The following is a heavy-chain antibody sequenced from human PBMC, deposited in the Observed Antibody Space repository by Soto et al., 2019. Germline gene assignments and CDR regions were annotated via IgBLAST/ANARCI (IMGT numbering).Heavy chain of an antibody. D-gene: IGHD5-12*01. CDR1: GGSFSGYY. CDR3: ASAGGSQEDWFDP. Sequence: TSETLSLTCAVYGGSFSGYYWSWVRQPPGKGLEWIGEINHSGSTNYNPSLKSRVTISVDTSKNQFSLKLSSVTAADTAVYYCASAGGSQEDWFDPWGQGTLVTVSS. V-gene: IGHV4-34*01. CDR2: INHSGST. J-gene: IGHJ5*02.